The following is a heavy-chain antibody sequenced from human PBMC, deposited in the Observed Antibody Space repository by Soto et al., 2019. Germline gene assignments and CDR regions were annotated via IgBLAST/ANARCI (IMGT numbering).Heavy chain of an antibody. D-gene: IGHD3-3*01. Sequence: GGSLRLSCAASGFTFSSYAMHWVRQAPGKGLEWVAVISYDGSNKYYADSVKGRFTISRDNSKNTLYLQMNSLRAEDTAVYYCARPPRRDYDFWSGYQPFDYWGQGTLVTVSS. V-gene: IGHV3-30-3*01. J-gene: IGHJ4*02. CDR1: GFTFSSYA. CDR2: ISYDGSNK. CDR3: ARPPRRDYDFWSGYQPFDY.